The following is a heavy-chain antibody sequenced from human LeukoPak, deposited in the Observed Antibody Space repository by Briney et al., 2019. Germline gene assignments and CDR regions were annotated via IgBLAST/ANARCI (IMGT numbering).Heavy chain of an antibody. V-gene: IGHV3-21*01. CDR3: ARTTYTSPDY. CDR2: ISSTSNKI. J-gene: IGHJ4*02. CDR1: GFTFSSYS. Sequence: GGSLRLSCAASGFTFSSYSMNWVRQAPGKGLEWVSSISSTSNKIYYADSVKGRFTISRDNAKNSVCLQMNSLRAEDMAVYYCARTTYTSPDYWGQGTLVTVSS. D-gene: IGHD1-14*01.